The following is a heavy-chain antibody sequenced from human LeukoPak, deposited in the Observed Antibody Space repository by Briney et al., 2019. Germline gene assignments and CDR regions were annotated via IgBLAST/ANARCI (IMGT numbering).Heavy chain of an antibody. V-gene: IGHV1-69*04. Sequence: GASVKVSCKASGGTFSSYAISWVRQAPGQGLEWMGRIIPTFGIANYAQKFQGRVTITADKSTSTAYMELSSLRSEDTAVYYCASSAGTDRYCSSTSCSYYYYGMDVWGQGTTVTVSS. D-gene: IGHD2-2*01. J-gene: IGHJ6*02. CDR2: IIPTFGIA. CDR1: GGTFSSYA. CDR3: ASSAGTDRYCSSTSCSYYYYGMDV.